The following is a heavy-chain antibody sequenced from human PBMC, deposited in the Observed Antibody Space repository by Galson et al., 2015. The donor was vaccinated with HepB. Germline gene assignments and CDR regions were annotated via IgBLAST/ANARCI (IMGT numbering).Heavy chain of an antibody. CDR1: EFTFSSYG. CDR3: ARGTNSDILTGWFDY. CDR2: IWYDGSNK. V-gene: IGHV3-33*01. D-gene: IGHD3-9*01. Sequence: SLRLSCAASEFTFSSYGMHWVRQAPGKGLEWVAVIWYDGSNKYYADSVKGRFTISRDNAKNSLYLQMNSLRAEDTAVYYCARGTNSDILTGWFDYWGQATLVPVSS. J-gene: IGHJ4*02.